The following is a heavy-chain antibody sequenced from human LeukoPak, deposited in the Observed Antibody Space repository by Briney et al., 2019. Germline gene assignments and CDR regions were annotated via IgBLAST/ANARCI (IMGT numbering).Heavy chain of an antibody. J-gene: IGHJ4*02. D-gene: IGHD3-22*01. CDR1: GFTFSSYS. CDR2: ISSSSSYI. Sequence: GGSLRLSCAASGFTFSSYSMNWVRQAPGKGLGWVSSISSSSSYIYYADSVKGRFTISRDNAKNSLYLQMNSLRAEDTAVYYCARLYADDNSAYRPFHYWGQGTLVTVSS. CDR3: ARLYADDNSAYRPFHY. V-gene: IGHV3-21*01.